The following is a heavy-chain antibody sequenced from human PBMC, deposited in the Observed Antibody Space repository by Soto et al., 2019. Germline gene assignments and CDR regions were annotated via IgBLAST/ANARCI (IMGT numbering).Heavy chain of an antibody. CDR2: INHSGST. D-gene: IGHD2-8*02. J-gene: IGHJ4*02. CDR3: ARDKITGLFDY. Sequence: PSETLSLTCAVEGGSFIGYYWTWIRQPPGTGLEWIGEINHSGSTNYNPSLKSRVTISVDTSKNQFSLKLTSVTAADTAVYYCARDKITGLFDYWGQGTLVTVSS. V-gene: IGHV4-34*01. CDR1: GGSFIGYY.